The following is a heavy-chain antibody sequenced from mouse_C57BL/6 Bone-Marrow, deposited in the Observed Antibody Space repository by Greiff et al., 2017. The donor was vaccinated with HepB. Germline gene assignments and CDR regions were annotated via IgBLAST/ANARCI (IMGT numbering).Heavy chain of an antibody. CDR2: IWSGGST. CDR1: GFSLTSYG. CDR3: ARITTVNFDY. J-gene: IGHJ2*01. Sequence: VQLQQSGPGLVQPSQSLSITCTVSGFSLTSYGVHWVRQSPGKGLEWLGVIWSGGSTDYNAAFISRLSISKDNSKSQVFFKMNSLQADDTAIYYCARITTVNFDYWGQGTTLTVSS. D-gene: IGHD1-1*01. V-gene: IGHV2-2*01.